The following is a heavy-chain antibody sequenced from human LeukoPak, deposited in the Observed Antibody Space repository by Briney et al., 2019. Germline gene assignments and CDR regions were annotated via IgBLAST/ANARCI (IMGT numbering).Heavy chain of an antibody. CDR3: ARAWGLYYYDSSGPYYFDY. CDR2: IKQDGSEK. J-gene: IGHJ4*02. V-gene: IGHV3-7*01. D-gene: IGHD3-22*01. CDR1: GFTFSSYW. Sequence: PGGSLRLSCAASGFTFSSYWMSWVRQAPGKGLEWVANIKQDGSEKYYVDSVKGRFTISRDNAKNSLYLQMKSLRAEDTAVYYCARAWGLYYYDSSGPYYFDYWGQGTLVTVSS.